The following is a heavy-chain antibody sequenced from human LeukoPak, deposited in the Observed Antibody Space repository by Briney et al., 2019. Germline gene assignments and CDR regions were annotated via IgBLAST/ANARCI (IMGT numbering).Heavy chain of an antibody. CDR2: ISGSGGST. D-gene: IGHD1-7*01. J-gene: IGHJ6*03. CDR1: GFTFSSYA. CDR3: AKRRGLELLYYYYMDV. Sequence: QPGGSLRPSCTASGFTFSSYAMSWVRQAPGKGLEWVSAISGSGGSTYYADSVKGRFTISRDNSKNTLYLQMNSLRAEDTAVYYCAKRRGLELLYYYYMDVWGKGTTVTVSS. V-gene: IGHV3-23*01.